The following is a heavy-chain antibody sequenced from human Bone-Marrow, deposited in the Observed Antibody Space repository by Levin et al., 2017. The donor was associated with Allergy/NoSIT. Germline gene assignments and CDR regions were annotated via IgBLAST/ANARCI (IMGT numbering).Heavy chain of an antibody. V-gene: IGHV3-20*01. CDR3: ARDPIYCSGDGCYNDAFHI. CDR2: INWNGNST. CDR1: GFTFDDYG. J-gene: IGHJ3*02. Sequence: LSGGSLRLSCAASGFTFDDYGMSWVRQAPGKGLEWVSSINWNGNSTGYADSVKGRFTISRDNAKKSLYLQMNSLRDEDTALYHCARDPIYCSGDGCYNDAFHIWGQGTMVTVSS. D-gene: IGHD2-15*01.